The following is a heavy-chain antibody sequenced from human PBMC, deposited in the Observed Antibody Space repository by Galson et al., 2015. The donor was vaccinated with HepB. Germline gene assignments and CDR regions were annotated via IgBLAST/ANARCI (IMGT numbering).Heavy chain of an antibody. D-gene: IGHD5-18*01. J-gene: IGHJ6*02. Sequence: SVKVSCKASGGSFSSYPFSWVRQAPGQGLEWMGRIIPIDGTVDYAQKFQGRVTVTAEKFMTTVYMELRSLRSEDTAVYYCAKEKRRYSYGHYYFYGMDVWGQGTTVTVSS. CDR3: AKEKRRYSYGHYYFYGMDV. CDR1: GGSFSSYP. V-gene: IGHV1-69*08. CDR2: IIPIDGTV.